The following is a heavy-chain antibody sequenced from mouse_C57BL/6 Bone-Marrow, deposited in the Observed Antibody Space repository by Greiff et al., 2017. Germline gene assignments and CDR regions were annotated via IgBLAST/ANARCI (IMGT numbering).Heavy chain of an antibody. CDR1: GYTFTDYY. Sequence: EVQLQQSGPELVKPGASVKISCKASGYTFTDYYMNWVKQSHGKSLEWIGDINPNNGGTSYNQKFKGKATLTVDKSSSAAYMELRSLTSEDSAVYYGARLDDGDYRYAMDYWGQGTSVTVSS. V-gene: IGHV1-26*01. CDR3: ARLDDGDYRYAMDY. D-gene: IGHD2-3*01. CDR2: INPNNGGT. J-gene: IGHJ4*01.